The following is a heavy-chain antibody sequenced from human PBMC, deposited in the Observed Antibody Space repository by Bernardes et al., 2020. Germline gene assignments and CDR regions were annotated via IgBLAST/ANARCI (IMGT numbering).Heavy chain of an antibody. CDR1: GFTFSSYA. CDR2: ISGSGGST. CDR3: AKVLFYYDSSGMIDC. Sequence: GSLRLSCAASGFTFSSYAMSWVRQAPGKGLEWVSAISGSGGSTYYADSVKGRFTISRDNSKNTLYLQMNSLRAEDTAVYYCAKVLFYYDSSGMIDCWGQGTLVTVSS. D-gene: IGHD3-22*01. J-gene: IGHJ4*02. V-gene: IGHV3-23*01.